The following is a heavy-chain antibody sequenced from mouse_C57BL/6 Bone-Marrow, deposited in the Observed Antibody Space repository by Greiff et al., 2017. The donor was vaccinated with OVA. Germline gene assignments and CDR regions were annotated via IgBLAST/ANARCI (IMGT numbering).Heavy chain of an antibody. D-gene: IGHD2-4*01. Sequence: EVQRVESGGGLVKPGGSLKLSCAASGFTFSDYGMHWVRQAPEKGLEWVAYMSSGSSTIYYADTVKGRFTISRDNAKNTLFLQMTSLRSEDTAMYYCASRYYDYDDYFDYWGQGTTLTVSS. CDR1: GFTFSDYG. CDR2: MSSGSSTI. J-gene: IGHJ2*01. V-gene: IGHV5-17*01. CDR3: ASRYYDYDDYFDY.